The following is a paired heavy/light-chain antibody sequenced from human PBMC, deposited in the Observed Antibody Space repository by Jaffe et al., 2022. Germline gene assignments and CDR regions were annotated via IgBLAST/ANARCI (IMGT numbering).Light chain of an antibody. Sequence: DIQMTQSPSSVSASVGDRVTITCRASQGISSWLAWYQQKPGKAPKLLIYAASSLQSGVPSRFSGSGSGTDFTLTISSLQPEDFATYYCQQANSFPPGYTFGQGTKLEIK. CDR2: AAS. J-gene: IGKJ2*01. CDR3: QQANSFPPGYT. CDR1: QGISSW. V-gene: IGKV1-12*01.
Heavy chain of an antibody. J-gene: IGHJ6*03. CDR2: IYTSGST. V-gene: IGHV4-61*02. CDR1: GGSISSGSYY. CDR3: ARDGSYYDILTAPGYYYYMDV. Sequence: QVQLQESGPGLVKPSQTLSLTCTVSGGSISSGSYYWSWIRQPAGKGLEWIGRIYTSGSTNYNPSLKSRVTISVDTSKNQFSLKLSSVTAADTAVYYCARDGSYYDILTAPGYYYYMDVWGKGTTVTVSS. D-gene: IGHD3-9*01.